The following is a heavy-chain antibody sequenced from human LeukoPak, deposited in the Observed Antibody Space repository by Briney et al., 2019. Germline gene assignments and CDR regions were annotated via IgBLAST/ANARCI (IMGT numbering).Heavy chain of an antibody. Sequence: RSSETLSLTCAVYGGSFSGYYWSWIRQPPGKGLEWIGEINHSGSTNYNPSLKSRVTIPVDTSKNQFSLKLSSVTAADTAVYYCARGRDTYYYGSGRRFDYWGQGTLVTVSS. CDR1: GGSFSGYY. CDR2: INHSGST. CDR3: ARGRDTYYYGSGRRFDY. D-gene: IGHD3-10*01. J-gene: IGHJ4*02. V-gene: IGHV4-34*01.